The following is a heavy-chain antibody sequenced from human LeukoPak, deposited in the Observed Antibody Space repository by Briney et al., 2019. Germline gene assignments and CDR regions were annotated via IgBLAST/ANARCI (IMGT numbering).Heavy chain of an antibody. V-gene: IGHV1-69*05. CDR2: IIPIFGTT. D-gene: IGHD5-12*01. CDR1: GGTFSSHA. Sequence: SVKVSYKASGGTFSSHAISWVRQAPGQGLEWMGGIIPIFGTTNYAQKFQGRVMITTDESTSTGYMELRSLRSDDTAVYYCARGDSGYDYGFDYWGQGTLVTVSS. CDR3: ARGDSGYDYGFDY. J-gene: IGHJ4*02.